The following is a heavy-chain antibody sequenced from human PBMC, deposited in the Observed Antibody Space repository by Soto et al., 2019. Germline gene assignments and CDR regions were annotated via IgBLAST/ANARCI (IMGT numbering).Heavy chain of an antibody. CDR1: GYTFANFY. J-gene: IGHJ5*02. V-gene: IGHV1-46*01. Sequence: QVQVVQSGAEVKKSGAAVKLSCKASGYTFANFYIHWVRQAPGQGPEWVGMINPSGGATNYAERFRGRVSMTRAMSPNTVFMELSGLRSDDTAVFYCARYRQEASFITWYGWFDPWGQGTLVTVSS. CDR3: ARYRQEASFITWYGWFDP. D-gene: IGHD6-13*01. CDR2: INPSGGAT.